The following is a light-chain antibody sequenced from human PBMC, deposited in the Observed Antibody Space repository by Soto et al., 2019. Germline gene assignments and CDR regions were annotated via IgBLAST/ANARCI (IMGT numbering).Light chain of an antibody. CDR1: QSVTSN. CDR2: GAS. CDR3: QQYNNWPWT. V-gene: IGKV3-15*01. Sequence: EIVMAQSPASLSVSPGERATLSCGASQSVTSNLAWYQQKPGQAPRLLIYGASFRATGIPAGFSGSGSGTEFTLTISSLQPEDLAIYYCQQYNNWPWTFGQGTKVDIK. J-gene: IGKJ1*01.